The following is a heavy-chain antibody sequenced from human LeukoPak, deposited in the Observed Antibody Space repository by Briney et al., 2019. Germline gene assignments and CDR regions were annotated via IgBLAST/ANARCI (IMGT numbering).Heavy chain of an antibody. Sequence: GGSLRLSCVVSGFTFSSYAMSWFRQAPGKGLEWVSFIRRQAYGGTTEYAASVKGRFSISRDDSKNIAYLQMNSLKTEDTAVYYCTRMNSNYYYGMDVWGQGTTVTVSS. CDR2: IRRQAYGGTT. V-gene: IGHV3-49*03. CDR3: TRMNSNYYYGMDV. CDR1: GFTFSSYA. J-gene: IGHJ6*02. D-gene: IGHD2/OR15-2a*01.